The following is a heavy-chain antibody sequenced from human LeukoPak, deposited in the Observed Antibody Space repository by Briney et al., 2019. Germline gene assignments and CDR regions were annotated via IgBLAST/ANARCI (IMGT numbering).Heavy chain of an antibody. Sequence: GGSLRLSCAASGFTVSSNYMSWVRQAPGKGLEWVSVIYSGGSTYYADSVKGRFTISRDNSKNTLYLQMNSLRAEDTAVYYCARGHYYYDSSGYYKIDYWGQGTLVTVSS. CDR2: IYSGGST. CDR1: GFTVSSNY. V-gene: IGHV3-66*01. CDR3: ARGHYYYDSSGYYKIDY. D-gene: IGHD3-22*01. J-gene: IGHJ4*02.